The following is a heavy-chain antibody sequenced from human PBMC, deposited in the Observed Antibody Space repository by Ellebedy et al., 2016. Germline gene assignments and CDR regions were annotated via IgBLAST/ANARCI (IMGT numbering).Heavy chain of an antibody. J-gene: IGHJ4*02. D-gene: IGHD5-18*01. CDR1: GGTFSSYA. V-gene: IGHV1-69*04. CDR3: ARPEDTAMVFDY. Sequence: ASVKVSCKASGGTFSSYAISWVRQAPGQGLEWLGRIIPIVVIAIYAQKFQGRVTITADKSTSTAYTELSSLRSEDTGVYYCARPEDTAMVFDYWGQGTLVTVSS. CDR2: IIPIVVIA.